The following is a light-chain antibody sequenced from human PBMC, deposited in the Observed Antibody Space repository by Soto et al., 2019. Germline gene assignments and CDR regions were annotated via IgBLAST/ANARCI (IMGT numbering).Light chain of an antibody. CDR2: LAT. Sequence: DIQMTQSPSSLSASVGDRVTITCRASQGISNNLAWFQQKPGKVPKLLIYLATTLQSGVPSRFSGSGSRTEFTLTISSLQPEDVATYYCQKYNSAPWTFGQGTRVEI. CDR1: QGISNN. J-gene: IGKJ1*01. V-gene: IGKV1-27*01. CDR3: QKYNSAPWT.